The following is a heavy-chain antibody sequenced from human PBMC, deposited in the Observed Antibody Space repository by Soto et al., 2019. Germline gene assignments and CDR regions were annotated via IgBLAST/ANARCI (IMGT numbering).Heavy chain of an antibody. CDR1: GYSFSFYW. CDR2: MYPDDSDI. D-gene: IGHD2-8*01. Sequence: DALKISCKASGYSFSFYWIGWVRQMPGKGLEWMAIMYPDDSDIRYSPSFEAHVTISADKSTSTAFLQWSSLKASDTAMYYCGTAYVYHFENTNYSRDAIDISCQGTLVT. V-gene: IGHV5-51*01. CDR3: GTAYVYHFENTNYSRDAIDI. J-gene: IGHJ3*02.